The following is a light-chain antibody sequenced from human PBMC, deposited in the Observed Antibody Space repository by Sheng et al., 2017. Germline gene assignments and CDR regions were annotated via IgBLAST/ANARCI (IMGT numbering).Light chain of an antibody. V-gene: IGKV3-15*01. CDR2: DTS. J-gene: IGKJ1*01. Sequence: EIVMTQSPATLSVSPGERATLSCRATQSVSSNLAWYQQKPGQAPRLLIYDTSTRATGIPASFSGSGSETEFTLTISSLQSEDFAVYYCQQYNNWPRTFGQRDRRWK. CDR1: QSVSSN. CDR3: QQYNNWPRT.